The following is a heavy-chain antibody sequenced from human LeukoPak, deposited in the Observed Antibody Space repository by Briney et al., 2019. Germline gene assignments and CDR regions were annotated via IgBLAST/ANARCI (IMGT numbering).Heavy chain of an antibody. D-gene: IGHD6-13*01. J-gene: IGHJ5*02. CDR3: AKDSGAAAGWFDP. CDR1: GFIFSSYA. V-gene: IGHV3-23*01. CDR2: ISGSGGST. Sequence: GGSLRLSCADSGFIFSSYAMSWVRQAPGKGLEWVSAISGSGGSTYYADSVKGRFTISRDNSKNTVYLQMNSLRVEDMAVYYCAKDSGAAAGWFDPWGQGTLVTVSS.